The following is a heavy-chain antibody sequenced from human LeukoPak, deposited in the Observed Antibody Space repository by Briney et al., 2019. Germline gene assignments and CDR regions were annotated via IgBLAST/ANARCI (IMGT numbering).Heavy chain of an antibody. J-gene: IGHJ4*02. Sequence: PGGSLRLSCAASGFTFSSYEMNWVRQAPGKGLEWVSYISGSGTTIYYADSVRGRLTISRDNAKNSLYLQMNSLRAEDTAVYYCVSAYGGLLDYWGQGTLVTVSS. V-gene: IGHV3-48*03. CDR3: VSAYGGLLDY. CDR1: GFTFSSYE. CDR2: ISGSGTTI. D-gene: IGHD3-16*01.